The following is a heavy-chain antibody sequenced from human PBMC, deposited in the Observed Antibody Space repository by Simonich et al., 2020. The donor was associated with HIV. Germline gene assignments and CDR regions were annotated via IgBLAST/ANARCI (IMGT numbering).Heavy chain of an antibody. CDR2: NNPNSGGK. V-gene: IGHV1-2*02. Sequence: QVQLVQSGAEVKKPGASVKVACKASGYTFTGYYMHCVRQAPGHGLECIGVNNPNSGGKNYAKKLQGRVTMTRDTSISTAYMELSRLRSDDTAVYYWARGGAYYEGGAFDIWGQGTMVTVSS. D-gene: IGHD3-22*01. CDR3: ARGGAYYEGGAFDI. J-gene: IGHJ3*02. CDR1: GYTFTGYY.